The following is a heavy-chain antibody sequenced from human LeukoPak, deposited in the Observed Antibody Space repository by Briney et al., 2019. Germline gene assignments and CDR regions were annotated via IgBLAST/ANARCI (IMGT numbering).Heavy chain of an antibody. V-gene: IGHV5-51*01. D-gene: IGHD6-19*01. J-gene: IGHJ5*02. CDR1: GYSFTSYW. CDR3: ARSLSLMGSGWYRNWFDP. CDR2: IYPGDSDT. Sequence: GEALKISCXGSGYSFTSYWIGWVRQMPGKGLEWMGIIYPGDSDTRYSPSFQGQVTISADKSISTAYLQWSSLKASDTAMYYCARSLSLMGSGWYRNWFDPWGQGTLVTVSS.